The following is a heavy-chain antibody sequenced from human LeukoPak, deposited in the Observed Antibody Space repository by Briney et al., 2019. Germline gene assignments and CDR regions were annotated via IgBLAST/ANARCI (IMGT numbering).Heavy chain of an antibody. Sequence: ASVKVSCKASGYTLTSYAMNWVRQAPGQGLEWMGWINTNTGNPTYAQGFTGRFVFSLDTSVSTAYLQISSLKAEDTAVYYCARDAPLKTGFDYYYGMDVWGQGTTVTVSS. D-gene: IGHD3-9*01. V-gene: IGHV7-4-1*02. CDR1: GYTLTSYA. J-gene: IGHJ6*02. CDR3: ARDAPLKTGFDYYYGMDV. CDR2: INTNTGNP.